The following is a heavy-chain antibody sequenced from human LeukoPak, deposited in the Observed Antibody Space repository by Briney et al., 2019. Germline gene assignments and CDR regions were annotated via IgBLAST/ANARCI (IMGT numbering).Heavy chain of an antibody. J-gene: IGHJ4*02. V-gene: IGHV3-23*01. D-gene: IGHD3-22*01. Sequence: GGSLRLSCAASGFTFSIYAMSWVRQAPGKGLQWVSSITSRGESTWYVESVKGWFTITRDNSENTLYLQMHSLRAEDTAVYYCARDRPNYYGSDGHYYRRDGDYWGRGTLVSVSS. CDR3: ARDRPNYYGSDGHYYRRDGDY. CDR1: GFTFSIYA. CDR2: ITSRGEST.